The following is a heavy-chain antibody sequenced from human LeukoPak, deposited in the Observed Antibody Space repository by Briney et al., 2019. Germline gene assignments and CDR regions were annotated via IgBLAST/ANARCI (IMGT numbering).Heavy chain of an antibody. Sequence: PGGSLRLSCAASGFTFDDYGMSWVRQAPGKGLEWVSGINWNGGSTGYADSVKGRFTISRDNAKNSMYLQMNSLRAEDTALYYCARAYYGSGTYYYYYYYMDVWGKGTTVTVSS. D-gene: IGHD3-10*01. CDR2: INWNGGST. CDR3: ARAYYGSGTYYYYYYYMDV. J-gene: IGHJ6*03. CDR1: GFTFDDYG. V-gene: IGHV3-20*04.